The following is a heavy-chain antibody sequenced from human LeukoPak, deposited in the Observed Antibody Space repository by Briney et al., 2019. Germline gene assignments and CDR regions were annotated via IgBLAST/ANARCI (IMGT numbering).Heavy chain of an antibody. J-gene: IGHJ6*03. CDR2: ISSSGSTI. Sequence: VGSLRLSCAASGFTFSDYYMSWSREAPGEGLGRGSYISSSGSTIYYADSVKGRFTISRDNAKNSLYLQMNSLRAEDTAVYYWARVDRWSGIYYHYYIDVWGKGTTVTVSS. CDR1: GFTFSDYY. D-gene: IGHD3-3*01. V-gene: IGHV3-11*04. CDR3: ARVDRWSGIYYHYYIDV.